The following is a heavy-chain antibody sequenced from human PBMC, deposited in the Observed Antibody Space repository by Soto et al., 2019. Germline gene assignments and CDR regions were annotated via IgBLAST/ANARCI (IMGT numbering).Heavy chain of an antibody. CDR3: ARIRHRTSSGVYGMDV. D-gene: IGHD3-10*01. J-gene: IGHJ6*02. CDR2: IFSNDEK. V-gene: IGHV2-26*01. CDR1: GFSLSNARMG. Sequence: QVTLKESGPVLVKPTETLTLTCTVSGFSLSNARMGVSWIRQPPGKALEWLAHIFSNDEKSYSTSLKSRLTLSKDPSKSQVVRTMTNMHPVDTATYYCARIRHRTSSGVYGMDVWGQGTTVTVSS.